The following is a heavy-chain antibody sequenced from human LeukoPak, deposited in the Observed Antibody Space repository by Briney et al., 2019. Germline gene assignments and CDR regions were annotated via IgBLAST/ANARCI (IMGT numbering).Heavy chain of an antibody. CDR1: GYTFTGYY. CDR2: INPNSGGT. CDR3: ARGAGSDYDSSGYSFDY. V-gene: IGHV1-2*02. J-gene: IGHJ4*02. Sequence: ASVKVSCKASGYTFTGYYMHWVRQAPGQGLEWMGWINPNSGGTDYAQKFQVRVTMTRDTSISTAYMEVSRLRSDDTAVYYCARGAGSDYDSSGYSFDYWGQGTLVTVSS. D-gene: IGHD3-22*01.